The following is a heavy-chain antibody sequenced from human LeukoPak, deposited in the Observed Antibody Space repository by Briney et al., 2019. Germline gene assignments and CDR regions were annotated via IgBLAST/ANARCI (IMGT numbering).Heavy chain of an antibody. CDR2: IYYSGST. J-gene: IGHJ4*02. D-gene: IGHD3-22*01. CDR3: ARERYDSSGYYLDY. CDR1: GGSISSYY. Sequence: SETLSLTCTVSGGSISSYYWSWIRQPPGKGLEWIGYIYYSGSTNYNPSLKSRVTISVDTSKNQFSLKLSSVTAADTAVYYCARERYDSSGYYLDYWGQGTLVTASS. V-gene: IGHV4-59*01.